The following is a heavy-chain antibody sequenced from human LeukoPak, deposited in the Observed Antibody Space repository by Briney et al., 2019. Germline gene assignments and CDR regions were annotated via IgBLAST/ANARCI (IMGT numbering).Heavy chain of an antibody. CDR3: ARSYDFWSGYYFYYYYYYMDV. J-gene: IGHJ6*03. CDR2: IYHNGST. CDR1: GYSFSSGYY. Sequence: SETLSLTCTVSGYSFSSGYYWGWIRQPPGKGLEWIGSIYHNGSTYYNPSLKSRVTISVDTSKNQFSLKLSSVTAADTAVYYCARSYDFWSGYYFYYYYYYMDVWGKGTTVTVSS. V-gene: IGHV4-38-2*02. D-gene: IGHD3-3*01.